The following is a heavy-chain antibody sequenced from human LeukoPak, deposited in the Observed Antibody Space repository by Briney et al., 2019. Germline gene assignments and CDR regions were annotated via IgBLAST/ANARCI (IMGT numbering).Heavy chain of an antibody. CDR1: EFTFDDYA. V-gene: IGHV3-43*02. CDR3: AKDSNQYGDYFDY. CDR2: IRGDGGST. D-gene: IGHD4-17*01. Sequence: GGSLRLSCAASEFTFDDYAMHWVRQAPGKGLEWVSLIRGDGGSTYYADSVKGRFTISRDSSKNSLYLQMNSLRTEDTALYYCAKDSNQYGDYFDYWGQGTLVTVSS. J-gene: IGHJ4*02.